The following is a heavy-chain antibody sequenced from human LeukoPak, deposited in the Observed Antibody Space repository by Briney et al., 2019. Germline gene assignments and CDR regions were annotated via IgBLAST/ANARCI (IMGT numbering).Heavy chain of an antibody. V-gene: IGHV3-21*01. Sequence: PGGSLRLSCAASGFTFSSYSMNWVRQAPGKGLEWVSSISSSSSYIYYADSVKGRFTISRDNAKNSLYLQMNSLRAEDTAVYYCAREVDTAMEAYYYYYYGMDVWGQGTTVTVSS. J-gene: IGHJ6*02. CDR2: ISSSSSYI. CDR1: GFTFSSYS. D-gene: IGHD5-18*01. CDR3: AREVDTAMEAYYYYYYGMDV.